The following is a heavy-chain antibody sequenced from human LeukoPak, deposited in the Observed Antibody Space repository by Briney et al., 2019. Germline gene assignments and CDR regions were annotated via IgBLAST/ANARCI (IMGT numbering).Heavy chain of an antibody. D-gene: IGHD5-18*01. CDR1: GFTFSAHN. V-gene: IGHV3-30*02. Sequence: GGSLRLSCAASGFTFSAHNMHWVRQAPGRGLEWVAFIRFDGTNKYYADSVKGRFTISRDNSKNTLYLQMNSLRAEDTAVYYCARERVGFSNGYPELYYFDYWGQGTLVTVSS. CDR3: ARERVGFSNGYPELYYFDY. J-gene: IGHJ4*02. CDR2: IRFDGTNK.